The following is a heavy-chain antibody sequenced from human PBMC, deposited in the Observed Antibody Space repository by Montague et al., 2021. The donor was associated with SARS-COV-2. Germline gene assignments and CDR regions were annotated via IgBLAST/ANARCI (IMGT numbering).Heavy chain of an antibody. V-gene: IGHV2-5*01. CDR3: AHCLPFAFLREFES. CDR1: GFSLISDGVG. D-gene: IGHD2-21*01. CDR2: IFWNNDK. J-gene: IGHJ4*02. Sequence: PALVKPTQTLTLTCTFSGFSLISDGVGVAWIRQPPGKALEWLALIFWNNDKRYNSSLKNRLTVTKDTSKNQVVLTLTNLDPLDTGTYYCAHCLPFAFLREFESWGQGTLVTGAS.